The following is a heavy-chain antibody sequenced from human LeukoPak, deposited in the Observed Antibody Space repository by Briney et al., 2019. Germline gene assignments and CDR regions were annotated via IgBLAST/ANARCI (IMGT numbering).Heavy chain of an antibody. V-gene: IGHV4-59*01. CDR1: GGFITSYY. CDR2: IYPSGST. CDR3: ARGGLSRSGSGIYLYNGGNWFDP. D-gene: IGHD3-10*01. Sequence: PSQTLSLICTVSGGFITSYYWSWIRQLPGRGLEWIGYIYPSGSTSYNPSLKSRVITSADPSKNQFSLELNPVPAADTAVYYCARGGLSRSGSGIYLYNGGNWFDPWGQGILVTVSS. J-gene: IGHJ5*02.